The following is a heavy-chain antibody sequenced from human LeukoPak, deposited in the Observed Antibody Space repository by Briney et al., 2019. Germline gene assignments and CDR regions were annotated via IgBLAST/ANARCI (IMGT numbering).Heavy chain of an antibody. CDR2: ISWNSGSL. Sequence: GGSLRLSCAASGFMFDDYAMHWVRQAPGKGLEWVSGISWNSGSLDYADSVKGRFTISRDNAKNSLYLQMNSLRPEDTAVYYCARVQGGLETPDYWGQGTLVTVSS. D-gene: IGHD2-15*01. CDR3: ARVQGGLETPDY. V-gene: IGHV3-9*01. J-gene: IGHJ4*02. CDR1: GFMFDDYA.